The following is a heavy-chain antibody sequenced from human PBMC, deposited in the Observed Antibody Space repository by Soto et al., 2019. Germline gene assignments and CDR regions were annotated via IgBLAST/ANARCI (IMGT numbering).Heavy chain of an antibody. Sequence: EVQLVESGGGLVKPGESLRLSCTFTFSSYSLNWVRQAPGKGLEWVSSISSGSAYIKYSDSVKGRFTIARDNANNLLYLQRRSLRVDDSAVYYCTRDEGGSYYTRFNPWGQGTLVTFSS. CDR2: ISSGSAYI. V-gene: IGHV3-21*01. CDR3: TRDEGGSYYTRFNP. D-gene: IGHD1-26*01. J-gene: IGHJ5*02. CDR1: TFSSYS.